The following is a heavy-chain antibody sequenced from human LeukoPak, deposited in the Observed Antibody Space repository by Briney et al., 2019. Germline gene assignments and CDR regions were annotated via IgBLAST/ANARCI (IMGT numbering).Heavy chain of an antibody. J-gene: IGHJ5*02. CDR1: GGSFSGYY. Sequence: SETLSLTCAVYGGSFSGYYWSWIRQPPGKGLEWIGYIYYSGSTNYNPSLKSRVTISVDTSKNQFSLKLSSVTAADTAVYYCARSRQLLGYCSSTSCYEFDPWGQGTLVTVSS. CDR3: ARSRQLLGYCSSTSCYEFDP. D-gene: IGHD2-2*01. V-gene: IGHV4-59*12. CDR2: IYYSGST.